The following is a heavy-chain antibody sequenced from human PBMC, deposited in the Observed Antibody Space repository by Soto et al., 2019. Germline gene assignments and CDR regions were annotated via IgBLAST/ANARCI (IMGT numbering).Heavy chain of an antibody. J-gene: IGHJ4*02. CDR3: AREPRIVVVVAATYYFDY. Sequence: ASVKVSCKASGGTFSSYTISWVRQAPGQGLEWMGRIIPILGIANYAQKFQGRVTITADKSTSTAYMELSSLRSEDTAVYYCAREPRIVVVVAATYYFDYWGQGTLVTVSS. V-gene: IGHV1-69*04. D-gene: IGHD2-15*01. CDR2: IIPILGIA. CDR1: GGTFSSYT.